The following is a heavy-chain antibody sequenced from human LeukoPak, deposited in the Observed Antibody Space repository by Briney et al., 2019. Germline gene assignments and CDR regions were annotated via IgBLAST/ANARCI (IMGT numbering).Heavy chain of an antibody. CDR2: INHSGST. CDR3: ARVLAAPPYYYYYMDV. D-gene: IGHD6-13*01. V-gene: IGHV4-34*01. Sequence: SETLSLTCAVYGGSFSGYYWSWIRQPPGKGLEWIGEINHSGSTNYNPSLKSRVTISVDTSKNQFSLKLSSVTAADTALYYCARVLAAPPYYYYYMDVWGKGTTVTVSS. J-gene: IGHJ6*03. CDR1: GGSFSGYY.